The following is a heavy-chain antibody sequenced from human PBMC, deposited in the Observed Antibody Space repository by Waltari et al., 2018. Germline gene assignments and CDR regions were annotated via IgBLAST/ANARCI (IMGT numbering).Heavy chain of an antibody. CDR2: ISGSGGRT. CDR3: AKGFWGGYDM. CDR1: GFTFHTYA. Sequence: EVQLAESGGGLVQPGGSLRLSCAAPGFTFHTYAMAWLRQAPGKGLEWVSSISGSGGRTYYSDSSMGRFTISRDNPNNTLYLQMSTLRVDDTAVYYCAKGFWGGYDMWGQGTLVTVSS. J-gene: IGHJ4*02. V-gene: IGHV3-23*04. D-gene: IGHD5-12*01.